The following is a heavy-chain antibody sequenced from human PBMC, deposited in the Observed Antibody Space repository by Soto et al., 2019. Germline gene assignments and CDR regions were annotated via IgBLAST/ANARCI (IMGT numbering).Heavy chain of an antibody. Sequence: SETLSLTCAVSGDSISSSKWWSWVRQPPGKGLEWIGEIYHSGSTNYNPSLKSRVIISVDKSKNQFSLKLSSVTDADTAVYYCARAVIAADFDYWGQGTLVTVSS. CDR2: IYHSGST. V-gene: IGHV4-4*02. J-gene: IGHJ4*02. CDR1: GDSISSSKW. D-gene: IGHD6-13*01. CDR3: ARAVIAADFDY.